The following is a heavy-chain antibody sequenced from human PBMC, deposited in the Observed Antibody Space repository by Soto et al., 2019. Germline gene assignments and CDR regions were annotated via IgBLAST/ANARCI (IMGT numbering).Heavy chain of an antibody. J-gene: IGHJ3*02. CDR2: IIPIFGTA. V-gene: IGHV1-69*13. Sequence: GASVKVSCKASGGTLSSYAISWVRQAPGQGLEWMGGIIPIFGTANYAQKFQGRVTITADEFTSTAYMELSSLRSEDTAVYYCARDQEYSGSYLDAFDIWGQGTMVTVSS. D-gene: IGHD1-26*01. CDR1: GGTLSSYA. CDR3: ARDQEYSGSYLDAFDI.